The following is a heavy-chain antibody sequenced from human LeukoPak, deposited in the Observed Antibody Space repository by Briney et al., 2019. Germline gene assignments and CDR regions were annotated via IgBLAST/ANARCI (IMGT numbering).Heavy chain of an antibody. D-gene: IGHD3-10*01. CDR2: ISSSSSYI. CDR1: GFTFSSYS. CDR3: TRGVRGVGGAFDI. J-gene: IGHJ3*02. V-gene: IGHV3-21*01. Sequence: GGSLRLSCAASGFTFSSYSMNWVRQAPGKGLEWVSSISSSSSYIYYADSVKGRFTISRDNAKNSLYLQMNSLRAEDTAVYYGTRGVRGVGGAFDIWGQGTMVTVSS.